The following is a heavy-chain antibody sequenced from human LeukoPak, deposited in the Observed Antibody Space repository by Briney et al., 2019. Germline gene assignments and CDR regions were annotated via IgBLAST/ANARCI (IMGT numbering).Heavy chain of an antibody. V-gene: IGHV3-30*18. CDR2: ISYDGSNK. J-gene: IGHJ4*02. CDR3: AKDGVDSSSWYYFDY. CDR1: GFTFSTYA. D-gene: IGHD6-13*01. Sequence: GGSLRLSCAASGFTFSTYAMSWVRQAPGKGLEWVAVISYDGSNKYYADSVKGRFTISRDNSKNTLYLQMNGLRAEDTAVYYCAKDGVDSSSWYYFDYWGQGTLVTVSS.